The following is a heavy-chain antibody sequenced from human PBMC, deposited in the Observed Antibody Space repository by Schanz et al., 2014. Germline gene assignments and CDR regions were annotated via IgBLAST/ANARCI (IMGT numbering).Heavy chain of an antibody. J-gene: IGHJ4*02. CDR1: GFTFRDYY. Sequence: GGSLRLSCAASGFTFRDYYMSWIRQAPGKGLEWVSYISGTTTYTNYADSVKGRFTISRDNAKNSLYLQMNSLRAEDTAVYYCAKDPSHGDYDYYFDYWGQGTLVTVSS. CDR2: ISGTTTYT. CDR3: AKDPSHGDYDYYFDY. V-gene: IGHV3-11*05. D-gene: IGHD3-22*01.